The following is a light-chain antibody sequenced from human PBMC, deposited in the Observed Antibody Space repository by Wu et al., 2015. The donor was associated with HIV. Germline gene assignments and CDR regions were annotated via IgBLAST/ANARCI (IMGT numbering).Light chain of an antibody. CDR3: QKYNTAPWT. J-gene: IGKJ1*01. CDR1: RALAY. CDR2: AAS. Sequence: GDRVTITCRRFRALAYLAWYQQKPGKVPNLLIYAASTLHSGVPSRFSGSGSGTDFTLTISSLQPEDVATYYCQKYNTAPWTFGQGTKVEMK. V-gene: IGKV1-27*01.